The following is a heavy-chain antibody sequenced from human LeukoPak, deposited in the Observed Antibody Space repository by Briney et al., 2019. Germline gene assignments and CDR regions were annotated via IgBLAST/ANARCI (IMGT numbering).Heavy chain of an antibody. CDR3: ARVRPYSSSWGVDY. V-gene: IGHV1-2*02. CDR1: GYTFTGYY. J-gene: IGHJ4*02. Sequence: ASVKVSCKASGYTFTGYYMHWVRQAPGQGLEWMGWINPNSGGTNYAQKFRGRVTMTRDTSISTAYMELSRLRSDDTAVYYCARVRPYSSSWGVDYWGQGTLVTVSS. D-gene: IGHD6-13*01. CDR2: INPNSGGT.